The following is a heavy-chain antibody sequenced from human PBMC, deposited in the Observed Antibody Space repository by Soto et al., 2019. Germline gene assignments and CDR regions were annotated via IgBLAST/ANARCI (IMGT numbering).Heavy chain of an antibody. CDR1: GDSFTSYW. CDR3: ARSSSSSWPYHYYCMDV. D-gene: IGHD6-6*01. V-gene: IGHV5-51*01. Sequence: GESLKISCKGSGDSFTSYWIGWVRQMPGKGLEWMGIIYPGDSDTRYSPSFQGQVTISADKSISTAYLQWSSLKASDTAMYYCARSSSSSWPYHYYCMDVSCPGTSLSV. CDR2: IYPGDSDT. J-gene: IGHJ6*02.